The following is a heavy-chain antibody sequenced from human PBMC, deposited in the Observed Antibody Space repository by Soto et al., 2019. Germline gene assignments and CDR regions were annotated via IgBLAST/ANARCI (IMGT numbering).Heavy chain of an antibody. Sequence: QVQLVQSGAEVKKPGASVKVTCKASGYTFTSYGISWVRQAPGQGLEWMGWISAYNCNTNYAQKLQGRVTMTTDTATSTAYMERRSLRSADTAVYYCARDRRYSGSYSGLHYWGQGTMVTVSS. CDR2: ISAYNCNT. J-gene: IGHJ4*02. CDR3: ARDRRYSGSYSGLHY. CDR1: GYTFTSYG. V-gene: IGHV1-18*01. D-gene: IGHD1-26*01.